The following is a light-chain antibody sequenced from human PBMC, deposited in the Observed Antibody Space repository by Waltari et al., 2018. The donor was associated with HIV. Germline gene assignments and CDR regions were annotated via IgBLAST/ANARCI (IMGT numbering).Light chain of an antibody. CDR3: QSTDNSGTHVI. V-gene: IGLV1-40*01. CDR1: SSNIGAGYD. Sequence: QSELTQPPSVSAAPGQRVTISCTGSSSNIGAGYDVHWYQQVPGRAPKVVIYGNSNRPSGIPKRFSGSTSGTTVTLTISGVQAEDEADYYCQSTDNSGTHVIFGGGTKLTVL. J-gene: IGLJ2*01. CDR2: GNS.